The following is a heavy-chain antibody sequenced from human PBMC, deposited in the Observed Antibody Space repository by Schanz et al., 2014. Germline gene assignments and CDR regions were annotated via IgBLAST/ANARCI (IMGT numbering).Heavy chain of an antibody. CDR1: GFTVNTNY. V-gene: IGHV3-53*01. CDR2: MYINSGST. Sequence: EVQLVESGGGLIQPGGSLRLSCAVSGFTVNTNYMSWVRQAPGKGLEWISSMYINSGSTQYADSVKGRFIISRDSSKNTLDLQMSSLRADDTAVYYCVKEGTVVSGSPRDYWGQGALVTVSS. CDR3: VKEGTVVSGSPRDY. J-gene: IGHJ4*02. D-gene: IGHD3-10*01.